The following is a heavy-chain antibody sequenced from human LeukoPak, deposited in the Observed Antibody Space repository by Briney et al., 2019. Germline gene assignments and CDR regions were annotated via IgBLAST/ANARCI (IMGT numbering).Heavy chain of an antibody. J-gene: IGHJ6*02. CDR2: IYYSGST. V-gene: IGHV4-39*07. CDR3: ARDNETPGPYYYYGMDV. Sequence: SETLSLTCTVSGGSISSSSYYWGWIRQPPGKGLEWIGSIYYSGSTYYNPSLKSRVTISVDTSKNQFSLKLSSVTAADTAVYYCARDNETPGPYYYYGMDVWGQGTTVTVSS. CDR1: GGSISSSSYY. D-gene: IGHD1-1*01.